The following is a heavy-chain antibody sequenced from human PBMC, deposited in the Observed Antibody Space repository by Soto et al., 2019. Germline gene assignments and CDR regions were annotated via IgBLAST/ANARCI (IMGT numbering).Heavy chain of an antibody. CDR1: GFTFSSYG. CDR2: IWYDGSNK. J-gene: IGHJ4*02. Sequence: GGSLRLSCAASGFTFSSYGMHWVRQAPGKGLEWVAVIWYDGSNKYYADSVKGRFTISRDNSKNTLYLQMNSLRAEDTAVYYCARDRYCSSTSCYAYFDYWGQGTLVTVSS. CDR3: ARDRYCSSTSCYAYFDY. V-gene: IGHV3-33*01. D-gene: IGHD2-2*01.